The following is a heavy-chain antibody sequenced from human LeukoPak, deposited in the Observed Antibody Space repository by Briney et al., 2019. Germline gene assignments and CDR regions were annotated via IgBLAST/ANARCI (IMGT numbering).Heavy chain of an antibody. J-gene: IGHJ4*02. CDR1: TPRVSSKCAG. V-gene: IGHV6-1*01. Sequence: SQTLSPACAISTPRVSSKCAGCNRLRHSPTRGLEWLGRTYYGSKWFNDYAVSVKSRIVIKPDTFKNQFSLQLNSVTPEDTAVYYCARDFEYWGQGTLVTVSS. CDR3: ARDFEY. CDR2: TYYGSKWFN.